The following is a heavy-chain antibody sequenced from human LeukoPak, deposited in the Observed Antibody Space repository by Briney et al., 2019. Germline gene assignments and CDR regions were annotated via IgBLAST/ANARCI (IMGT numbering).Heavy chain of an antibody. CDR1: GGSISTYY. CDR3: TRSLYGDYPVYFDH. Sequence: SETLSLTCTVSGGSISTYYWSWIRQPPGKGLEWIGYIYYSGSTNYNPSLKSRVTISVDTSKNQFSLKLSSVTAADTAVYYCTRSLYGDYPVYFDHWGQGTLVTVSS. V-gene: IGHV4-59*01. D-gene: IGHD4-17*01. J-gene: IGHJ4*02. CDR2: IYYSGST.